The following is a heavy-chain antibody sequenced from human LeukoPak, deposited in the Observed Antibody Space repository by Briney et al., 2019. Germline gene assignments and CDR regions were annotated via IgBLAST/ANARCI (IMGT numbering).Heavy chain of an antibody. Sequence: PGGSLRLSCATSGFTFRSYGMHWVRQVPGKGLEWVAVISYDAKRNYHVDSVKGRFTISRDNAKNSLYLQMNSLRAEDTAVYYCARVGGNDAFDIWGQGTMVTVSS. J-gene: IGHJ3*02. CDR1: GFTFRSYG. V-gene: IGHV3-30*03. CDR3: ARVGGNDAFDI. D-gene: IGHD4-23*01. CDR2: ISYDAKRN.